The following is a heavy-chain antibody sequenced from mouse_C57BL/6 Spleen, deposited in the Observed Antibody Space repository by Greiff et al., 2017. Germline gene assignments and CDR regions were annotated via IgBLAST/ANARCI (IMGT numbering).Heavy chain of an antibody. CDR2: IYPGDGDT. CDR1: GYAFSSSW. CDR3: AKEDYYGSSPFDY. D-gene: IGHD1-1*01. V-gene: IGHV1-82*01. J-gene: IGHJ2*01. Sequence: QVQLQQSGPELVKPGASVKISCKASGYAFSSSWMNWVKQRPGKGLEWIGRIYPGDGDTNYNGKFKGKATLTADKSSSTAYMQLSSLTSEDSAVYFCAKEDYYGSSPFDYWGQSTTRTGSS.